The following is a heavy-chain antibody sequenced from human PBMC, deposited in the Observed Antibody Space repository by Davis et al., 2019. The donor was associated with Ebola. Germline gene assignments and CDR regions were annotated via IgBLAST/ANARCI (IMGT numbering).Heavy chain of an antibody. J-gene: IGHJ4*02. CDR2: ISGSGVST. D-gene: IGHD2-8*01. V-gene: IGHV3-23*01. CDR3: AKERAVGAWGGFDY. Sequence: GESLKISCAASGFSFSNHAMNWVRQTPGKGLEWVSTISGSGVSTYYADSVITKGRFSISRDNSKTTVYLQINNLRAEDTAVYYCAKERAVGAWGGFDYWGQGTLVTVSS. CDR1: GFSFSNHA.